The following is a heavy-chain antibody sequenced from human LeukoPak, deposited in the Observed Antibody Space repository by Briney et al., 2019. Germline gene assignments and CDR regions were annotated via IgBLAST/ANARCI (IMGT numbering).Heavy chain of an antibody. Sequence: ASVKVSCKASGYTFSSYGISWVRQAPGQGLEWMGGIIPIFGTANYAQKFQGRVTITADESTSTAYMELSSLRSEDTAVYYCARDYDSSGYYYRWGQGTLVTVSS. V-gene: IGHV1-69*13. D-gene: IGHD3-22*01. CDR2: IIPIFGTA. CDR3: ARDYDSSGYYYR. CDR1: GYTFSSYG. J-gene: IGHJ5*02.